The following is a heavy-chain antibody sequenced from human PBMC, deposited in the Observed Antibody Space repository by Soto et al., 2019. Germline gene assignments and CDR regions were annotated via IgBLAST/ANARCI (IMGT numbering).Heavy chain of an antibody. CDR1: GGSISSSSYY. V-gene: IGHV4-39*01. J-gene: IGHJ1*01. D-gene: IGHD6-19*01. Sequence: QLQLQESGPGLVKPSETLSLTCTVSGGSISSSSYYWGWIRQTPGKGLEWIGSIDYSGSTYYNPSLKSRVTMAGDTSRNQFSRKLSSVTAADTAVYYCAGSDSPKTGYSSEKYFQHWGQGTLVTVSS. CDR3: AGSDSPKTGYSSEKYFQH. CDR2: IDYSGST.